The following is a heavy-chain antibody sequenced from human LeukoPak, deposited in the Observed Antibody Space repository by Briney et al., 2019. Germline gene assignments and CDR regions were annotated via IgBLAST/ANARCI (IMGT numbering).Heavy chain of an antibody. CDR1: GYTFTNYG. CDR3: AISQGSYYDTSGYLGGDY. V-gene: IGHV1-18*01. Sequence: ASVKVSCKASGYTFTNYGIFWVRQAPGQGLEWMGWISAYSGNTNYAQRLQGRVTMTTETSTSTAYMELESLRSDDTAVYYCAISQGSYYDTSGYLGGDYWGQGTLVTVSS. CDR2: ISAYSGNT. J-gene: IGHJ4*02. D-gene: IGHD3-22*01.